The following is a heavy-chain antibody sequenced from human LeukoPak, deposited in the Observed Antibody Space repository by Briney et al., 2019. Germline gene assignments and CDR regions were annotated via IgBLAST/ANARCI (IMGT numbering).Heavy chain of an antibody. CDR2: ISYDGSNK. CDR3: ARDWWGLEWFGELRVDY. J-gene: IGHJ4*02. D-gene: IGHD3-10*01. Sequence: GGSLRLSCAASGFTFSSYAMHWVRQAPGKGLEWVAVISYDGSNKYYADSVKGRFTISRDNSKNTLYLQMNSLSAEDTAVYYCARDWWGLEWFGELRVDYWGQGTLVTVSS. V-gene: IGHV3-30*04. CDR1: GFTFSSYA.